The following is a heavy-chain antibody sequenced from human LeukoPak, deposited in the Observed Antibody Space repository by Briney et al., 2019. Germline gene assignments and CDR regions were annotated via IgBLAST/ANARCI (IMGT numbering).Heavy chain of an antibody. D-gene: IGHD6-13*01. CDR2: IYHSGST. V-gene: IGHV4-30-2*01. J-gene: IGHJ4*02. CDR1: GGSISRGGYS. Sequence: PSEALSLTCAVSGGSISRGGYSGSWIRQPPGRGLEWIGYIYHSGSTYYNPSLQSRVTLSVDTSKNHFSLRLTSVTAADTAFYYCAREEYSSDWYGHDSWGQGTLVTVSS. CDR3: AREEYSSDWYGHDS.